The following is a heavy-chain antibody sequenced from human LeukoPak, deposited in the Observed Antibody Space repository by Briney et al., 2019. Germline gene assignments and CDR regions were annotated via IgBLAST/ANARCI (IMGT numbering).Heavy chain of an antibody. Sequence: SETLSLTCTVSGGSISSYYWSWIRQPAGKGLEWIGRIYTSGSTNYNPSLKSRVTISLDTSKNQFSLKLSSVTAADTAVYYCARHAYDILTGPDDAFDIWGQGTMVTVSS. CDR3: ARHAYDILTGPDDAFDI. CDR2: IYTSGST. J-gene: IGHJ3*02. D-gene: IGHD3-9*01. CDR1: GGSISSYY. V-gene: IGHV4-4*07.